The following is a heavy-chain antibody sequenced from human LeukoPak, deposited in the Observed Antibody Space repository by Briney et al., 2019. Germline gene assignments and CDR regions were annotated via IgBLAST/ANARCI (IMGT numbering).Heavy chain of an antibody. CDR2: SYYSGST. CDR3: ARDKVPGDY. J-gene: IGHJ4*02. D-gene: IGHD7-27*01. Sequence: SETLSLTCTVSGGSVNSYYWNWIRQPPGKGLEWIGYSYYSGSTDYNPSLKSRVTISLDTSKNQFSLKLRSVTAADTAVYYCARDKVPGDYWGQGTLVTVSS. V-gene: IGHV4-59*02. CDR1: GGSVNSYY.